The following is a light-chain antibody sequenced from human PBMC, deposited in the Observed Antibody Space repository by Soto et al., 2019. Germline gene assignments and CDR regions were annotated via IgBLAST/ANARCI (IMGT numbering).Light chain of an antibody. CDR3: KHYSSMVS. Sequence: DIQMTQSPSSLSASVGDRVTIACQSSHDVSRNLNWLQQKPGEAPKLLIYYASNLERGVPSRFSGSGSGTDFTLITTSLQQEDVATYYCKHYSSMVSFGGGTAIEIK. CDR1: HDVSRN. V-gene: IGKV1-33*01. CDR2: YAS. J-gene: IGKJ4*01.